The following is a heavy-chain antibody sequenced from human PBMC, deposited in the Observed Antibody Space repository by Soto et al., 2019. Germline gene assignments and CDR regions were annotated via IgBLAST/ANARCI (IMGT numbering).Heavy chain of an antibody. CDR3: ARADAGTTALCAFDI. D-gene: IGHD1-7*01. Sequence: QVQLQQWGAGLLKPSETLSLTCAVYGGSFSGYYWSWIHQPPGKGLEWIGEINHSGSTNYNPSLKSRVTISVDTSKNQFSLKLSSVTAADTAVYYCARADAGTTALCAFDIWGQGTMVTVSS. CDR2: INHSGST. V-gene: IGHV4-34*01. CDR1: GGSFSGYY. J-gene: IGHJ3*02.